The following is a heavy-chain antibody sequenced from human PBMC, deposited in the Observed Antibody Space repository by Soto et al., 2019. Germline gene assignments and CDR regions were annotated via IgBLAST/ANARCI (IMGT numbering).Heavy chain of an antibody. CDR1: GFTFSSYA. Sequence: QVQLVESGGGVVQPGRSLRLSCAASGFTFSSYAMHWVRQAPGKGLEWVAVISYDGSNKYYADSVKGRFTISRDNSKKTLYLQMNRLRGEDTAVYYCAIGAAMLVYFDYWGQGTLVTVSS. CDR3: AIGAAMLVYFDY. J-gene: IGHJ4*02. CDR2: ISYDGSNK. D-gene: IGHD2-2*01. V-gene: IGHV3-30-3*01.